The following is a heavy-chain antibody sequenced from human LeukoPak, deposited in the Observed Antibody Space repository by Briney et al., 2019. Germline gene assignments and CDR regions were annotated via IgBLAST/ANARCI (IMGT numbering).Heavy chain of an antibody. CDR1: GGSFSGYY. CDR3: ARATMFDY. V-gene: IGHV4-34*01. J-gene: IGHJ4*02. CDR2: INHSGST. D-gene: IGHD3-10*01. Sequence: KPPETLSLTCAVYGGSFSGYYWSWIRQPPGKGLEWIGEINHSGSTNYNPSLKSRVTISVDTSKNQFSLKLSSVTAADTAVYYCARATMFDYWGQGTLVTVSS.